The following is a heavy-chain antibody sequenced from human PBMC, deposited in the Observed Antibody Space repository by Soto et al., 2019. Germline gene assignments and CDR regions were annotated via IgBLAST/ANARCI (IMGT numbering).Heavy chain of an antibody. CDR3: AREGGSSWYEEGAIFSFDP. CDR2: IIDSGGST. Sequence: GGSLRLSCAASGFTFSSCAMGWVRQAPGKGLEWVSDIIDSGGSTYYADSVKGRFTITRDNAKNSLYLQMNSLRAEDTAVYYCAREGGSSWYEEGAIFSFDPWGQGTLVTVSS. CDR1: GFTFSSCA. J-gene: IGHJ5*02. V-gene: IGHV3-23*01. D-gene: IGHD6-13*01.